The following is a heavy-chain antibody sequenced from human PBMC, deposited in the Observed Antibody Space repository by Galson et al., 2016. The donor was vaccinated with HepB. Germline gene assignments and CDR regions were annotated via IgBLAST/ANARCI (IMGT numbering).Heavy chain of an antibody. CDR3: AHRPPTYYYDDSGHQVFDY. Sequence: PALVKPTQTLTLTCTFSGFSLTTTGVGVGWIRQPPGKALEWLALMYWDDDKRYSPSLKSRLTITKDTSKNQMLLTMTNMDPVDTATYYCAHRPPTYYYDDSGHQVFDYWGQGTLVTVSS. CDR2: MYWDDDK. V-gene: IGHV2-5*02. CDR1: GFSLTTTGVG. D-gene: IGHD3-22*01. J-gene: IGHJ4*02.